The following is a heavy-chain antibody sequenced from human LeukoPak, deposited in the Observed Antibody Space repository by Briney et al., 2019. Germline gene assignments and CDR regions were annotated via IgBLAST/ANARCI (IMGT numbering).Heavy chain of an antibody. J-gene: IGHJ4*02. Sequence: GGSLRLSCAGSGFTFSSYWMSWVRQAPGKGLEWVANIKQDGSEKYYVDSVKGRFTISRDNAKNSLYLQMNSLRAEDTAVYYCARDPWDVDTAMVVEQRWPQESNAVDYWGQGTLVTVSS. V-gene: IGHV3-7*03. D-gene: IGHD5-18*01. CDR3: ARDPWDVDTAMVVEQRWPQESNAVDY. CDR1: GFTFSSYW. CDR2: IKQDGSEK.